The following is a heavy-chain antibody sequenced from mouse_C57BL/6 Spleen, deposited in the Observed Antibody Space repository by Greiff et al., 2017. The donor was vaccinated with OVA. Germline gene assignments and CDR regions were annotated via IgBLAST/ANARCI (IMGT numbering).Heavy chain of an antibody. CDR3: ANPPYELRGYYAMDY. CDR2: INPNNGGT. CDR1: GYTFTDYY. Sequence: EVQLQQSGPELVKPGASVKISCKASGYTFTDYYMNWVKQSHGKSLEWIGDINPNNGGTSYNQKFKGKATLTVDKSSSTAYMELRSLTSEDSAVYYCANPPYELRGYYAMDYWGQGTSVTVSS. J-gene: IGHJ4*01. D-gene: IGHD1-1*01. V-gene: IGHV1-26*01.